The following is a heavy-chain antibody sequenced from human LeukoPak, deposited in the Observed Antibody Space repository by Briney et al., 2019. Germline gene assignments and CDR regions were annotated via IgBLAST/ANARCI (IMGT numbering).Heavy chain of an antibody. D-gene: IGHD5-24*01. CDR1: GGSISSSNYF. Sequence: SETLSLTCTVSGGSISSSNYFWGWIRQTPGMGLEWIGSIYYSGTIYYNPSLKSRVTISVDTSKNQFSLRLSSVTAAGTAVYYCARHEEEDGYNAKTFDYWGQGTLVTVSS. CDR2: IYYSGTI. J-gene: IGHJ4*02. V-gene: IGHV4-39*01. CDR3: ARHEEEDGYNAKTFDY.